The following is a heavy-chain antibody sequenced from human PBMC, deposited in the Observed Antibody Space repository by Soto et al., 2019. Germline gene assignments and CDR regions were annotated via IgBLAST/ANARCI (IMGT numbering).Heavy chain of an antibody. CDR2: ISAYNGNT. CDR1: GYTFTSYG. V-gene: IGHV1-18*01. D-gene: IGHD4-17*01. J-gene: IGHJ4*02. CDR3: TRDFRDYGRETIDY. Sequence: ASVKVSCKASGYTFTSYGISWVRQAPGQGLEWMGWISAYNGNTNYAQKRQSRVTMTTDTSTSTAYMELRSLRFDDTAVYYCTRDFRDYGRETIDYWFQGTLVTVSS.